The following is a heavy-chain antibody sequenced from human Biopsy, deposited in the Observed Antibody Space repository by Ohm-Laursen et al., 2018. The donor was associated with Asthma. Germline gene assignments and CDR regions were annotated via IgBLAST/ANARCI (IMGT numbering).Heavy chain of an antibody. Sequence: SVKVSCKAPGGTFSNFAISWVRQAPGQGLEWLGGIMTVFGTTNYAQKFQGRVTITADESTSTAYMELSSLRSEDTAVYFCARDYDGDYVQRHLPLAYWGQGTLVTISS. J-gene: IGHJ4*02. CDR2: IMTVFGTT. D-gene: IGHD4-17*01. V-gene: IGHV1-69*13. CDR3: ARDYDGDYVQRHLPLAY. CDR1: GGTFSNFA.